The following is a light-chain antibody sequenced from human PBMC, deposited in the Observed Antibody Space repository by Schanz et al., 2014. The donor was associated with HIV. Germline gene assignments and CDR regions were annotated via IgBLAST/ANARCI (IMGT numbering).Light chain of an antibody. Sequence: QSVLSQPPSASGTPGQRVTISCSGSSSNVGTNYVFWYQQFPGTAPKLLIYRNNQRPSGVPDRFSGSKSGTLASLAISGLQSEDEADYFCATWDISRNGPVFGGGTKLTVL. V-gene: IGLV1-47*01. CDR2: RNN. J-gene: IGLJ2*01. CDR3: ATWDISRNGPV. CDR1: SSNVGTNY.